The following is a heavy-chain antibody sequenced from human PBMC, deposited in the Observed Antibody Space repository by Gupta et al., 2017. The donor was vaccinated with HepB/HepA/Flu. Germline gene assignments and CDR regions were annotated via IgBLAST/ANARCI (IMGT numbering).Heavy chain of an antibody. CDR3: VKDIYSGYDEANFDY. V-gene: IGHV3-9*01. CDR2: ISWNSGSI. CDR1: GFTFADYA. J-gene: IGHJ4*02. D-gene: IGHD5-12*01. Sequence: EVQLVESGGGLVQPGRSLRVSCAASGFTFADYAMHWVRQGPGKGLEWVSGISWNSGSIGYADSVKGRFTISRDNAKNSLYLHMNSLRTEDTAFYYCVKDIYSGYDEANFDYWGQGTLVTVSS.